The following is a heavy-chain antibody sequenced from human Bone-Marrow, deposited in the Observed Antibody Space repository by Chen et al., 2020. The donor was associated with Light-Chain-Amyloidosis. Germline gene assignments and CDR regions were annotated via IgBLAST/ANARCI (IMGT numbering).Heavy chain of an antibody. D-gene: IGHD3-16*02. CDR2: IKQNGTER. J-gene: IGHJ4*02. V-gene: IGHV3-7*03. CDR3: ARANYWGSYRYNAQGFDY. Sequence: EVQLLESGGELVQPGGSLTLSCVASGLIFSRFWMTWVRQRPGKGLEWVANIKQNGTERYYVDSVKGRFTISRDNTKNSVYLQMNTLRAEDTAVYYCARANYWGSYRYNAQGFDYWGRGTLVTVSS. CDR1: GLIFSRFW.